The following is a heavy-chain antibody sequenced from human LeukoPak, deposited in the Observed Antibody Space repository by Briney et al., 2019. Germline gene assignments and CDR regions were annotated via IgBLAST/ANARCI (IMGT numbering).Heavy chain of an antibody. CDR2: ISGYNGDT. Sequence: GASVNVSCKAFGYLFPNYCLSWLRQAPGQGLEWMGWISGYNGDTKYARKFQDRITMTTDTSTRTVYMELRSLRSDDTAVYFCTRDGPAPGWYFDLWGRGIQVTVSS. V-gene: IGHV1-18*01. CDR1: GYLFPNYC. CDR3: TRDGPAPGWYFDL. J-gene: IGHJ2*01.